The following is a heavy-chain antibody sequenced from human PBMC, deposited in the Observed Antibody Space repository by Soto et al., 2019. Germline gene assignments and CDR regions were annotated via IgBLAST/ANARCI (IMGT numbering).Heavy chain of an antibody. CDR3: ARGRIGYSGYYYFDY. J-gene: IGHJ4*02. Sequence: GGSLRLSCAASGFTFSDHYMDWVRQAPGKGLEWVGRTRNKANSYTTEYAASVKGRLTISRDDSKNSLYLQMNSLKTEDTAVYYCARGRIGYSGYYYFDYWGQGTLVTVSS. V-gene: IGHV3-72*01. CDR2: TRNKANSYTT. D-gene: IGHD5-12*01. CDR1: GFTFSDHY.